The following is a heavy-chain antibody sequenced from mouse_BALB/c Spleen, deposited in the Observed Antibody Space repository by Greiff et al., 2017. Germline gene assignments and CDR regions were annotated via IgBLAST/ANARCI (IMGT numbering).Heavy chain of an antibody. V-gene: IGHV5-6*01. CDR1: GFTFSSYG. CDR2: ISSGGSYT. D-gene: IGHD1-1*01. J-gene: IGHJ4*01. Sequence: EVKLQESGGDLVKPGGSLKLSCAASGFTFSSYGMSWVRQTPDKRLEWVATISSGGSYTYYPDSVKGRFTISRDNAKNTLCLQMSSLKSEDTAMYYCARPFTTVVGTGAMDYWGQGTSVTVSS. CDR3: ARPFTTVVGTGAMDY.